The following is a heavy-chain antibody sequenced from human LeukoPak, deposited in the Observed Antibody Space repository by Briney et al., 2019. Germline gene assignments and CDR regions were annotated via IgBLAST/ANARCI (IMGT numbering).Heavy chain of an antibody. CDR2: MNPNSGNT. D-gene: IGHD1-26*01. CDR1: GYTFTSYG. CDR3: ARGSRTRNKYSGSYHFDY. Sequence: ASMKVSCKASGYTFTSYGITWVRQATGQGLEWMGWMNPNSGNTGYAQKFQGRVTMTRNTSISTAYMELSSLRSEDTAVYYCARGSRTRNKYSGSYHFDYWGQGTLVTVPS. V-gene: IGHV1-8*02. J-gene: IGHJ4*02.